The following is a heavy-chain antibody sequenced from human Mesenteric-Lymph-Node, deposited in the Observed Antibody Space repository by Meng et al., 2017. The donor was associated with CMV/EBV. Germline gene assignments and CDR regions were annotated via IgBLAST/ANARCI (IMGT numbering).Heavy chain of an antibody. CDR2: ISSSGDRT. V-gene: IGHV3-48*03. Sequence: GESLKISCAASGFTFSKIEMSWVRQAPRKGLEWLSYISSSGDRTYYADSIKGRFTVSRDNANNSTYLHMYSLRDDDTGVYYCTKNLGQWLNWFDPWGQGTRVTVSS. CDR1: GFTFSKIE. D-gene: IGHD6-19*01. J-gene: IGHJ5*02. CDR3: TKNLGQWLNWFDP.